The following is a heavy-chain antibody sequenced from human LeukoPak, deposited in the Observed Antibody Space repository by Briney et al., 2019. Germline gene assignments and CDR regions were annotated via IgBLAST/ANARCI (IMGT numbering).Heavy chain of an antibody. J-gene: IGHJ3*02. Sequence: SETLSLTSTVSGGSISSYYWSWIRQPAGKGLEWIGRIYTSGSTNYNPSPKSRRTMSVETSKNQFSLKLSSVTAADTAVYYCARDGWFDAFDIWGQGTMVTVSS. CDR2: IYTSGST. V-gene: IGHV4-4*07. CDR3: ARDGWFDAFDI. D-gene: IGHD6-19*01. CDR1: GGSISSYY.